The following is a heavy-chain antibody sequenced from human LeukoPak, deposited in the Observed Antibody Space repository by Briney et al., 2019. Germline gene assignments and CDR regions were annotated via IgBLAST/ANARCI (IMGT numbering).Heavy chain of an antibody. CDR3: AREKVRQSGMDV. CDR2: INPNSGGT. CDR1: GYTFTGYY. Sequence: ASVKVSCKASGYTFTGYYMHWVRQAPGQGLEWMGRINPNSGGTNYAQKFQGRVTMTRDTSVSTAYMELSRLRSDDTAVYYCAREKVRQSGMDVWGQGTTVTVSS. J-gene: IGHJ6*02. V-gene: IGHV1-2*06. D-gene: IGHD2-2*01.